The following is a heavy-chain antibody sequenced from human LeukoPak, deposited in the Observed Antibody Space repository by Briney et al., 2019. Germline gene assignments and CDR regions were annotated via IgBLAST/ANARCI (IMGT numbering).Heavy chain of an antibody. CDR1: GFTFSSYS. Sequence: GGSLRLSCAASGFTFSSYSMNWVRQAPGKGLEWVSYISSSSSTIYYADSVKGRFTIPRDNSKNTLYLQMNSLRAEDTAVYYCAKSGGDYRYWGQGTLVTVSS. J-gene: IGHJ4*02. CDR2: ISSSSSTI. V-gene: IGHV3-48*01. CDR3: AKSGGDYRY. D-gene: IGHD3-3*01.